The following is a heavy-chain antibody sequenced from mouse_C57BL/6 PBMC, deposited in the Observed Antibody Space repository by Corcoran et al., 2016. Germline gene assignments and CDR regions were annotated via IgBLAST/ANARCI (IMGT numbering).Heavy chain of an antibody. CDR3: ARKPFTTVVARYFDV. CDR2: INPNNGGT. CDR1: GYTFTDYN. D-gene: IGHD1-1*01. J-gene: IGHJ1*03. V-gene: IGHV1-18*01. Sequence: EVQLQQSGPELVKPGASVKIPCKASGYTFTDYNMDWVKQSHGKSLEWIGDINPNNGGTIYNQKFKGKATLTVDKSSSTAYMELRSLTSEDTAVYYCARKPFTTVVARYFDVWGTGTTVTVSS.